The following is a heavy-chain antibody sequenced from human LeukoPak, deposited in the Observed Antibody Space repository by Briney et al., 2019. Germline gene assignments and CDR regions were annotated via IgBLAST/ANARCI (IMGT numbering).Heavy chain of an antibody. CDR3: ARQDGLWVGDLGGWFDF. V-gene: IGHV4-4*09. D-gene: IGHD3-10*01. CDR2: ISTTGST. Sequence: SETLSLTCTVSGTSISRHYWSWLRHSAGLGMEWLGYISTTGSTTYNPSLEGPVTMSEDTSHNQHSQTLSSVTAADTAVYFCARQDGLWVGDLGGWFDFWGQGIQVTVSS. CDR1: GTSISRHY. J-gene: IGHJ5*01.